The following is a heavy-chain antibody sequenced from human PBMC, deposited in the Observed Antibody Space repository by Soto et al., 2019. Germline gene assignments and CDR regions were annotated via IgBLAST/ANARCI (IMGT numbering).Heavy chain of an antibody. CDR3: ARAQYYYDSSGYYYVWGFFDY. Sequence: PSETLSLTCTVSGGSISSDSYYWGWIRQSPEKVLEWIASISYSGSTYYNPTLKSRLIISVDTSKSQFSLKLSSVTAADTAVYYCARAQYYYDSSGYYYVWGFFDYWGQGTLVTVSS. D-gene: IGHD3-22*01. J-gene: IGHJ4*02. V-gene: IGHV4-39*07. CDR1: GGSISSDSYY. CDR2: ISYSGST.